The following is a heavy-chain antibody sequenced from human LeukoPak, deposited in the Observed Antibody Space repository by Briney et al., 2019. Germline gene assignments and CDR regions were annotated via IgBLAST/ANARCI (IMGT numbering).Heavy chain of an antibody. V-gene: IGHV4-4*07. CDR2: IYTSGST. CDR3: ARDSLAYCSSTSCYDAFDI. CDR1: GGSISSYY. Sequence: SETLSLTCTVSGGSISSYYWSWIQQPAGKGLEWIGRIYTSGSTNYNPSLKSRVTMSVDTSKNQFSLKLSSVTAADTAVYYCARDSLAYCSSTSCYDAFDIWGQGTMVTVSS. J-gene: IGHJ3*02. D-gene: IGHD2-2*01.